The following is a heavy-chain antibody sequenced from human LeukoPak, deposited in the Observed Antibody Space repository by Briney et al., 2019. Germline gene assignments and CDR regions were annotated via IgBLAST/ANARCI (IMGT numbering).Heavy chain of an antibody. CDR3: ARESSSGGYYYFDY. Sequence: SETLSLTCTVSGGSISSYYWSWIRQPPGKGLEWIGYIYYSGSTNYNPSPKSRVTISVDTSKNQFSLKLSSVTAADTAVYYCARESSSGGYYYFDYWGQGTLVTVSS. CDR1: GGSISSYY. V-gene: IGHV4-59*01. D-gene: IGHD3-22*01. CDR2: IYYSGST. J-gene: IGHJ4*02.